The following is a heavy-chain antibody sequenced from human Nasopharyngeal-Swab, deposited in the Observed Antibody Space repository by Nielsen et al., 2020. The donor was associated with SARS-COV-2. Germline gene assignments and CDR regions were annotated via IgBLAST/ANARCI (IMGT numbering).Heavy chain of an antibody. Sequence: WVRQAPGQGLEWMGIINPSGGNTGYAQKFQGRVTMTRNTSISTAYMELSSLRSEDTAVYYCARVLTVRDYYYYYMDVWGKGTTVTVSS. CDR2: INPSGGNT. D-gene: IGHD4/OR15-4a*01. CDR3: ARVLTVRDYYYYYMDV. V-gene: IGHV1-46*01. J-gene: IGHJ6*03.